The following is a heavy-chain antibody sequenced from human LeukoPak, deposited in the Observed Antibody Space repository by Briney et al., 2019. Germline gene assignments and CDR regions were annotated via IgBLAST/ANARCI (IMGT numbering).Heavy chain of an antibody. J-gene: IGHJ3*02. CDR3: ARDRGDSGAFDI. CDR1: GGSISSGGYS. CDR2: IYYSGST. V-gene: IGHV4-31*03. Sequence: SQTLSLTCTVSGGSISSGGYSWSWIRQHPGKGLEWIGYIYYSGSTYYNPSLKSRVTISVDTSKNQFSLKLSSVTAADTAVYYCARDRGDSGAFDIWGQGTMVTVSS. D-gene: IGHD2-21*01.